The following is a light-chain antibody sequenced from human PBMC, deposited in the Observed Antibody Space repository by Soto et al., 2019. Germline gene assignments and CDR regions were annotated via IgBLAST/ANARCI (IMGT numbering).Light chain of an antibody. CDR1: QDISSS. CDR3: QQLASYPIGT. V-gene: IGKV1-9*01. Sequence: DIQLTQSPSFLSASVGDRVTITCRASQDISSSLAWYQQKPGKAPKLLIYDASTLQTGVSSRFRGSGSGTEFTLTISSLQPEDFATYSCQQLASYPIGTFGGGTKVDIK. CDR2: DAS. J-gene: IGKJ4*01.